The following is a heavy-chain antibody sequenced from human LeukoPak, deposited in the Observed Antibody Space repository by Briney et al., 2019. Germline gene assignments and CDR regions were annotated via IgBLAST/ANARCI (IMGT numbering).Heavy chain of an antibody. CDR2: ISSSSSYI. CDR1: GFTFSSYS. V-gene: IGHV3-21*01. CDR3: AREDILTGYYY. J-gene: IGHJ4*02. Sequence: GGSLRLSRAASGFTFSSYSMNWVRQAPGKGLEWVSSISSSSSYIYYADSVKGRFTISRDNAKNSLYLQMNSLRAEDTAMYYCAREDILTGYYYWGQGTLVTVSS. D-gene: IGHD3-9*01.